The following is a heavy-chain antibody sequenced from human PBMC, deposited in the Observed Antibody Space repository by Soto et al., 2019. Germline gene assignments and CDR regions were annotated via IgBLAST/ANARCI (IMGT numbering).Heavy chain of an antibody. V-gene: IGHV4-39*01. J-gene: IGHJ4*02. CDR2: GDYRGVS. D-gene: IGHD4-4*01. CDR1: GASFTNSIYY. CDR3: VSKRTTVITQYYFDD. Sequence: AETRSRTWTVSGASFTNSIYYWGGICQSPGKGLEWIGSGDYRGVSYAKSSVKSRVTISVDTSKNQFSLNLNSVTASDTAVYFCVSKRTTVITQYYFDDWGPGALVTVSS.